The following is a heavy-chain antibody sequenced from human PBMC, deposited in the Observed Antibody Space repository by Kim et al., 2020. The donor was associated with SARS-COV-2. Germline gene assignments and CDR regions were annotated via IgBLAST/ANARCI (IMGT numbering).Heavy chain of an antibody. CDR1: GFTFSMSV. D-gene: IGHD1-26*01. Sequence: GGSLRLSCAASGFTFSMSVMSWVRQAPGKGLEWVSAINSGGGTNYAAAVKGRFTIFRDNPKNTLYLQMDSLRAEERALYYCARALFDSGTYRPYQHWGLGTGVTVSS. V-gene: IGHV3-23*01. CDR3: ARALFDSGTYRPYQH. CDR2: INSGGGT. J-gene: IGHJ3*01.